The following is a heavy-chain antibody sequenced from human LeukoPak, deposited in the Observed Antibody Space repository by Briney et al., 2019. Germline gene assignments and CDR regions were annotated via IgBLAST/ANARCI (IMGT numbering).Heavy chain of an antibody. CDR1: GTSFSSYY. D-gene: IGHD4-17*01. Sequence: SETLSLTCAVSGTSFSSYYWSWIRQPPGKGLEWIGEVNHSGYTNDNPSLKSRVTISVDTSKNQFSLGLRSVTAADTAVYFCARMTTGHDLWGQGTLVTVSS. CDR2: VNHSGYT. J-gene: IGHJ5*02. CDR3: ARMTTGHDL. V-gene: IGHV4-34*01.